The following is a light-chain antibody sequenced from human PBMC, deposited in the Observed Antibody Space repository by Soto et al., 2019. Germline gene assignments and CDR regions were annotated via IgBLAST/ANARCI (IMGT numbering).Light chain of an antibody. V-gene: IGKV3-15*01. CDR1: QSVSSN. Sequence: EIVMTQSSATLSVSPGERATLSCRASQSVSSNLAWYQQKPGQAPRLLIYHASTRAAGIPARFSGSGFGTDFTLTISSLQSEDFAVYYRQQYNKWPLTFGGGTKVEIK. CDR3: QQYNKWPLT. J-gene: IGKJ4*01. CDR2: HAS.